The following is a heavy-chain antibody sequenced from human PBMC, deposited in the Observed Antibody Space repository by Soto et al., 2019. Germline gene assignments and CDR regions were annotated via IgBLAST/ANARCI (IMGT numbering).Heavy chain of an antibody. V-gene: IGHV4-61*01. J-gene: IGHJ4*02. D-gene: IGHD5-18*01. CDR2: IYYSGST. CDR1: GDSVTSDSYF. Sequence: NPSETLSLTCTVSGDSVTSDSYFWSWIRQPPGKGLEWIGYIYYSGSTNYNPSLKSRVTISVDTSKNQFSLKLSSVTAADTAVYYCARATPRPGLPPGPDYWGQGTLVTVSS. CDR3: ARATPRPGLPPGPDY.